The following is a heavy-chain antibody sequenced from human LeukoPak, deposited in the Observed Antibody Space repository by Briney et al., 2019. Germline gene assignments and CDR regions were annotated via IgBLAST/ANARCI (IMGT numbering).Heavy chain of an antibody. J-gene: IGHJ4*02. CDR1: GGSISSYY. V-gene: IGHV4-59*08. D-gene: IGHD5-24*01. CDR3: AGGGGDGYNLDY. Sequence: SETLSLTCTVSGGSISSYYWSWIRQPPGKGLEWIGYIYYSGSTNYNPSLKSRVTISVDTSKNQFSLKLSSVTAAATAVDYCAGGGGDGYNLDYWGQGTLVTVSS. CDR2: IYYSGST.